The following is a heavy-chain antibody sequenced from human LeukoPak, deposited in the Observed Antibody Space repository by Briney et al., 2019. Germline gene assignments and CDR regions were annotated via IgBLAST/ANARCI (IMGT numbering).Heavy chain of an antibody. CDR2: IYYSGST. CDR3: ARRATVTTYKVFGAFDI. CDR1: GGSISSSSYY. Sequence: TSETLSLTCTVSGGSISSSSYYWGWIRQPPGKGLEWIGSIYYSGSTYYNPSLKSRVTISVDTSKNQFSLKLSSVTAADTAVYYCARRATVTTYKVFGAFDIWGQGTMVTVSS. D-gene: IGHD4-17*01. V-gene: IGHV4-39*01. J-gene: IGHJ3*02.